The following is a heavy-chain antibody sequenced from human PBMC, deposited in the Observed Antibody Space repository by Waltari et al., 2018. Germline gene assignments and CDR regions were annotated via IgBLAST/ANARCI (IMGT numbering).Heavy chain of an antibody. J-gene: IGHJ4*02. V-gene: IGHV1-18*01. CDR1: GYTFRNYG. CDR2: TSSNGGET. CDR3: ARDRRTSLAQSTYYFDY. Sequence: QVQLVQSGAEVKKPGASVQVSCRTSGYTFRNYGISWVRQAPGQGLGWMGGTSSNGGETNHAQKIQGRVTIRTDTSTNTAYMELTSLRSDDTAVYYCARDRRTSLAQSTYYFDYWGQGTLVTVSS. D-gene: IGHD4-17*01.